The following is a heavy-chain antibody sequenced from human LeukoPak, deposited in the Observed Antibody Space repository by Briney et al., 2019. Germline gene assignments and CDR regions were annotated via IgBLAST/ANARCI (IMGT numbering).Heavy chain of an antibody. D-gene: IGHD3-22*01. Sequence: VASVKLSCKASGYTFTSYGISWVRQAPGQGLEWMGWISAYNGNTNYAQKLQGRVTMTTDTSTSTAYMELRSLRSDDTAVYYCARYVGYSSGYYPLDYWGQGTLVTVSS. CDR2: ISAYNGNT. V-gene: IGHV1-18*01. J-gene: IGHJ4*02. CDR3: ARYVGYSSGYYPLDY. CDR1: GYTFTSYG.